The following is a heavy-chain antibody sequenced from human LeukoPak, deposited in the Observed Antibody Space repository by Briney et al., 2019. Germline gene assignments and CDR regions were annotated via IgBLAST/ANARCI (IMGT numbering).Heavy chain of an antibody. V-gene: IGHV4-59*08. CDR2: IYSTGST. Sequence: SETLSLTCTVSGGSINNYFWSWIRQPPGKGLEWIGYIYSTGSTNSNPSLKSRVTISVDTSQNQFSLKLTSVTAADTAVYYCARNVGWYSHDSWGQGTLVTVSS. CDR3: ARNVGWYSHDS. D-gene: IGHD6-19*01. CDR1: GGSINNYF. J-gene: IGHJ4*02.